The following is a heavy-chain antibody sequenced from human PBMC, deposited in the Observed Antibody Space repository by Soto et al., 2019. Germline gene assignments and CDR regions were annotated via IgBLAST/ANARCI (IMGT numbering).Heavy chain of an antibody. CDR1: GFSLTTNGVG. CDR3: AHRRPWSSNWDSGWFAP. V-gene: IGHV2-5*02. D-gene: IGHD7-27*01. CDR2: IYWDNDK. Sequence: QITLKESGPTSLSPTQTLTLTCSFSGFSLTTNGVGVAWIRQPPGKALEWLAFIYWDNDKRYSPSLKSRLAITKDTSKNQVVLTMTNMDPVDTATYFCAHRRPWSSNWDSGWFAPWGPGTLVTVS. J-gene: IGHJ5*02.